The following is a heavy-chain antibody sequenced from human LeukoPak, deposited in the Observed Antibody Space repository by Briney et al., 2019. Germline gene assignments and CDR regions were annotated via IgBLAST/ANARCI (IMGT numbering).Heavy chain of an antibody. CDR3: ARVLSGYDYYTFDY. V-gene: IGHV3-21*01. CDR1: GFIFSTYS. D-gene: IGHD5-12*01. Sequence: PGGSLRLSCAASGFIFSTYSMNWVRQAPGKGLEWVSSISTGSTYIYYADSVKGRFTTSRDNAKNSLYLQMNSLRAEDTAIYYCARVLSGYDYYTFDYWGQGTLVTVSS. J-gene: IGHJ4*02. CDR2: ISTGSTYI.